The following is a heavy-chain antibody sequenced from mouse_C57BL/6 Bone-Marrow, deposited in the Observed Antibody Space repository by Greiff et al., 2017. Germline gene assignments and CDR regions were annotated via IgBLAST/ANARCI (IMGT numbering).Heavy chain of an antibody. Sequence: QVTLKVSGPGILQPSQTLSLTCSFSGFSLSTFGMGVGWIRQPSGKGLEWLAHIWWDDDKYYNPALKSRLTISKDTSKNQLFLKIANVDTADTATYYCARIGYYYGSSYGKGYYAMDYWGQGTSVTVSS. V-gene: IGHV8-8*01. CDR1: GFSLSTFGMG. CDR3: ARIGYYYGSSYGKGYYAMDY. D-gene: IGHD1-1*01. CDR2: IWWDDDK. J-gene: IGHJ4*01.